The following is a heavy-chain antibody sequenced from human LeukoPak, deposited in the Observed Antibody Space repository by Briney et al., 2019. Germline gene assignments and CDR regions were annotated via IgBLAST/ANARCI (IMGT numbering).Heavy chain of an antibody. CDR2: ISSSSSYI. D-gene: IGHD4-17*01. CDR1: GFTFSSYS. J-gene: IGHJ4*02. V-gene: IGHV3-21*01. CDR3: ARVSPNTVTTLQYFDY. Sequence: GGSLRLSCATSGFTFSSYSMNWVRQAPGKGLEWVSYISSSSSYIYYADSVKGRFTISRDNAKNSLYLQTNSLRAEDTAVYYCARVSPNTVTTLQYFDYWGQGTLVTVSS.